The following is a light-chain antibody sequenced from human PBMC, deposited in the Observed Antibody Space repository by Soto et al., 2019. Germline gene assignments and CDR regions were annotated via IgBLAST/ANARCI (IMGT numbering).Light chain of an antibody. V-gene: IGLV2-14*01. CDR3: SSYTPTNTRQIV. CDR2: DVS. J-gene: IGLJ1*01. CDR1: SSDVGGYNY. Sequence: QSVLTKPVSVSGSRGHSITISCTGTSSDVGGYNYVSWYQQHPGKAPKFMIYDVSNRPSGVSNRFSGSKSGNTASLTISGLQAEDEADYSCSSYTPTNTRQIVFGTGTKVTVL.